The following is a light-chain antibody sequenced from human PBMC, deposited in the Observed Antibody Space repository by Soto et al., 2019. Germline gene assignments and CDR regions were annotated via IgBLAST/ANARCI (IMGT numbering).Light chain of an antibody. V-gene: IGKV1-5*01. Sequence: DIQMTQSPSTLSASVGDRVTITCRASQSINTWLAWYQQRSGKAPKLLIYDASSLQSGVPSRFSGSGSGTEFTLTISSLHPDDFATYYCQHYDSYSGTFGQGTKVDIK. CDR1: QSINTW. CDR3: QHYDSYSGT. J-gene: IGKJ1*01. CDR2: DAS.